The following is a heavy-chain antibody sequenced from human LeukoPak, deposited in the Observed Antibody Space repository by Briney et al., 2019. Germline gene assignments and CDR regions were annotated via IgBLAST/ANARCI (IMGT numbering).Heavy chain of an antibody. CDR2: IYHSGST. Sequence: SETLSLTRAVYSGSFSGFYWNWIRQPPGKGLEWIGEIYHSGSTNYNPSLKSRVTISVDKSKNQFSLKLSSVTAADTAVYYCARVGAAAGRYKLFDYWGQGTLVTVSS. CDR1: SGSFSGFY. CDR3: ARVGAAAGRYKLFDY. D-gene: IGHD6-13*01. J-gene: IGHJ4*02. V-gene: IGHV4-34*01.